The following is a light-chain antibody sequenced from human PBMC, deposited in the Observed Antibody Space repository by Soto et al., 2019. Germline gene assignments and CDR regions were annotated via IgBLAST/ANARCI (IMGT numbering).Light chain of an antibody. J-gene: IGLJ2*01. V-gene: IGLV9-49*03. CDR3: GTDHGSGSNFVMI. Sequence: QLVLTQPPSASASLGASVTLTCTLSSGYSNYKVDWYQQRPGKGPRFVMRVATGGIVGSKGDGIPDRFSVLGSGLNRYLTIKNIQEEDESDYHCGTDHGSGSNFVMIFGGGTKVTVL. CDR2: VATGGIVG. CDR1: SGYSNYK.